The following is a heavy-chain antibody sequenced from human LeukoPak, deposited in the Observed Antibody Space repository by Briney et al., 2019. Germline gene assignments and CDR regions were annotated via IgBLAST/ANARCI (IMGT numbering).Heavy chain of an antibody. Sequence: GGSLRLSSAASGFTFSSYAMHWVRQAPGKGLEWVASILYDGGDNYYAGSVKGRFTISRDNSKKTLYLQMNSLRPEDTAVYFCARDGDPISAAGTMLDYWGLGTLVTVSS. J-gene: IGHJ4*02. CDR1: GFTFSSYA. V-gene: IGHV3-30*04. D-gene: IGHD6-13*01. CDR2: ILYDGGDN. CDR3: ARDGDPISAAGTMLDY.